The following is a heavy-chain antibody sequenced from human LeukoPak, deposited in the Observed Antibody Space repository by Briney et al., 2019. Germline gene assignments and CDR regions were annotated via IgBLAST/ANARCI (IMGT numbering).Heavy chain of an antibody. CDR1: GFTFKIYA. J-gene: IGHJ5*02. D-gene: IGHD1-14*01. CDR2: MCGSAGCT. Sequence: GGSLRLXCAASGFTFKIYAMSWVRLAPGKGLQWVASMCGSAGCTFYADSVEGRFTISRDNSKNTLYLQMNSLRAEDTAIYYCARDRPNYHESDGHYYNRDGDHWGQGTLVTVSS. V-gene: IGHV3-23*01. CDR3: ARDRPNYHESDGHYYNRDGDH.